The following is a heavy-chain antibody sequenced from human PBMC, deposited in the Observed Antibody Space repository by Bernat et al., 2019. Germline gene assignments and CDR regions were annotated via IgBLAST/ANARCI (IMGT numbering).Heavy chain of an antibody. J-gene: IGHJ3*02. CDR1: GFTFSSYG. CDR2: ISYDGSNK. V-gene: IGHV3-30*18. CDR3: AKDYVGVGDGYINDAFDI. Sequence: QVQLVESGGGVVQPGRSLRLSCAASGFTFSSYGMHWVRQAPGKGLEWVAVISYDGSNKYYADSMEGRFTISRDNSKNTLYLQMNSLRAEDTAVYYCAKDYVGVGDGYINDAFDIWGQGTMVTVSS. D-gene: IGHD5-24*01.